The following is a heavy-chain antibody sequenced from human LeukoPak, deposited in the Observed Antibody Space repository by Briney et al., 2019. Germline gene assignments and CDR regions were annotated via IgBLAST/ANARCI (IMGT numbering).Heavy chain of an antibody. CDR3: ARGNFGVVINPFVY. Sequence: GGSLRLSCAASGFTFSSYSMTWVRQAPGKGLEWVSSISSSSSYIYYADSVKGRFTISRDNAKNSLYLQMNRLRAEDTAVYYCARGNFGVVINPFVYWGQGTLVTVSS. CDR2: ISSSSSYI. D-gene: IGHD3-3*01. CDR1: GFTFSSYS. J-gene: IGHJ4*02. V-gene: IGHV3-21*01.